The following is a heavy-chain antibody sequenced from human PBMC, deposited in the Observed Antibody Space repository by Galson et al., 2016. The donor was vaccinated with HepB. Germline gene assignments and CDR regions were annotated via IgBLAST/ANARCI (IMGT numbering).Heavy chain of an antibody. CDR2: ISHSGTT. CDR3: ARSHIAAPGGPPPFDF. V-gene: IGHV4-34*01. D-gene: IGHD6-13*01. Sequence: ETLSLTCAVSGGSFSADYWGWIRQAPGKGLEWIGEISHSGTTNYNPSLRSRVIMSVDTSKNQFPLRLCSVTAADTAIYYCARSHIAAPGGPPPFDFWGQGALVTVSS. CDR1: GGSFSADY. J-gene: IGHJ4*02.